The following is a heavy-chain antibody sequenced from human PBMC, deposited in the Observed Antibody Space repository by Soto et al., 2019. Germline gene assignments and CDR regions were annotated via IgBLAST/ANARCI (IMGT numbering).Heavy chain of an antibody. Sequence: QVQLVQSGAEVKKPGASVKVSCKASGYTFTSYDINWVRQATGQGLEWMGWMNPNSGNTGYAQKFQGRVTMTRNTSISKAYRQMSSLRSEDKAVYCCARGVESWYGYWGQGTLVSVSS. CDR1: GYTFTSYD. CDR3: ARGVESWYGY. CDR2: MNPNSGNT. V-gene: IGHV1-8*01. D-gene: IGHD6-13*01. J-gene: IGHJ4*02.